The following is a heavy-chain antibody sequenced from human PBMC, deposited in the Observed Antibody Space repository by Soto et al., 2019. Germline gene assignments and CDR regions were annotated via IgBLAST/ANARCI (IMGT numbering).Heavy chain of an antibody. D-gene: IGHD5-18*01. CDR3: ARYSFGFAY. Sequence: ASETLSLTCSVSGGSISGGGFSWSWIRQPPGKGLEWIGYIYYGGSTYYNPSLKSRVTMSVDRSKNQFSLELGSVTAADTAVYYCARYSFGFAYWGRGTLVTVSS. CDR2: IYYGGST. V-gene: IGHV4-30-2*01. J-gene: IGHJ4*02. CDR1: GGSISGGGFS.